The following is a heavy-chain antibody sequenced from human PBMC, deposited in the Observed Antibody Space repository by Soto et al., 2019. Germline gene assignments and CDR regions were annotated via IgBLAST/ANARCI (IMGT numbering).Heavy chain of an antibody. CDR3: ARVGGSYSFEFTLMDWFDP. CDR2: INSDGSST. Sequence: GGSLRLSCAAYGFSFSSYAMRWVRQAPGKGLVWVSRINSDGSSTNYADSVKGRFTISRDNAKNTLYLQMNSLRAEDTAVYYCARVGGSYSFEFTLMDWFDPWGQGTLVTVSS. D-gene: IGHD1-26*01. CDR1: GFSFSSYA. J-gene: IGHJ5*02. V-gene: IGHV3-74*01.